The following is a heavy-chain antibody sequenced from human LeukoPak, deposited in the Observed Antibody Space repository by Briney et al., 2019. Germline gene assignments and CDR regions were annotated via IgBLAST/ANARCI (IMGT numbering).Heavy chain of an antibody. D-gene: IGHD3-10*01. CDR2: IYYSGST. V-gene: IGHV4-30-4*01. CDR3: ARRLTSGEFFDY. J-gene: IGHJ4*02. Sequence: KASETLSLTCTVSGGSISSGVYYWSWIRQPPGKGLEWIGYIYYSGSTYYNASLKSRVTISVDTSKNQFSLKLTSVTAADTAVYYCARRLTSGEFFDYWGQGTLVTVSS. CDR1: GGSISSGVYY.